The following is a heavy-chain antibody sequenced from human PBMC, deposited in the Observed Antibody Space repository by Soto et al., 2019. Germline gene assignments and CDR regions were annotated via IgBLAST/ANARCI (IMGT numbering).Heavy chain of an antibody. D-gene: IGHD6-13*01. Sequence: SETLSLTCTVSGGSISSYYLSWIRQPPGKGLEWIGYIYYSGSTNYNPSLKSRVTISVDTSKNQFSLKLSSVTAADTAVYYCARDEYRSQLGNFDPWGQGNLVTVSS. CDR2: IYYSGST. V-gene: IGHV4-59*01. J-gene: IGHJ5*02. CDR3: ARDEYRSQLGNFDP. CDR1: GGSISSYY.